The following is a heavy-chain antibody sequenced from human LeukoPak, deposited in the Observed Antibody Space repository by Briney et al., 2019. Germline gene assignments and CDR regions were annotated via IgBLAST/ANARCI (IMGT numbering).Heavy chain of an antibody. CDR1: GFTFSSYW. V-gene: IGHV3-30*02. CDR3: AKDLHDYDSSGQIDY. CDR2: IRYDGTNK. J-gene: IGHJ4*02. Sequence: GGSLRLSCAASGFTFSSYWMSWVRQAPGKGLEWVAFIRYDGTNKYYADSVKGRFTISRDNSKNTLYLQMNSLRVEDTAVYYCAKDLHDYDSSGQIDYWGQGTLVSVSS. D-gene: IGHD3-22*01.